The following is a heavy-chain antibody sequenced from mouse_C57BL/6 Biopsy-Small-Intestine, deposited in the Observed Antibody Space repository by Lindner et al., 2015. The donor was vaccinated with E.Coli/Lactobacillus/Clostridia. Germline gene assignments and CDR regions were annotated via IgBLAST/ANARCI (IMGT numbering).Heavy chain of an antibody. CDR3: ATGPLYALDY. D-gene: IGHD6-1*01. V-gene: IGHV1-22*01. CDR2: INPNNGGT. J-gene: IGHJ4*01. CDR1: GYTLTDYN. Sequence: VQLQESGPELVKPGASVKMSCKASGYTLTDYNMHWVKQSHGESLEWIGYINPNNGGTSYNQNFKGKATLTVNRSSNTAYMELRSLTSADSAVYYCATGPLYALDYWGQGTSVTVTS.